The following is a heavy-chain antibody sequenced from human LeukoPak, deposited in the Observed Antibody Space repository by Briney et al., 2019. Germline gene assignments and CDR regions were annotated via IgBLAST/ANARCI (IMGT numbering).Heavy chain of an antibody. D-gene: IGHD3-3*01. Sequence: SETLSLTCTVSGGSIISYFWSWIRQPAGEGLEWIGRIYTSGSTNYNPSLKSRVTMSIDTSKNQFSLKLTSVTAADTAVYYCAGVSRFLEWPDYWGQGTLVTVSS. CDR3: AGVSRFLEWPDY. CDR1: GGSIISYF. J-gene: IGHJ4*02. V-gene: IGHV4-4*07. CDR2: IYTSGST.